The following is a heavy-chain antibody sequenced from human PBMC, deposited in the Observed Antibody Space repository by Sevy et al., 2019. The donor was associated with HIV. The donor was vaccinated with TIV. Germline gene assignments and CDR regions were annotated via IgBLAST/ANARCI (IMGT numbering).Heavy chain of an antibody. CDR3: ARGYQSGYYYYGMDV. J-gene: IGHJ6*02. CDR2: ISYDGSNK. CDR1: GFTFSSYA. V-gene: IGHV3-30-3*01. Sequence: GGSLRLSCAASGFTFSSYAMHWVRQAPGKGLEWVAVISYDGSNKYYADSVKGRFTISRDNSKNTLYLQMNSLRAEDTAVYYCARGYQSGYYYYGMDVWGQGTTVTVSS. D-gene: IGHD2-2*01.